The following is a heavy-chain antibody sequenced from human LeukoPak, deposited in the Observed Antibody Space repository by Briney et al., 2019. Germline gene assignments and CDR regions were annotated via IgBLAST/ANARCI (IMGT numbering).Heavy chain of an antibody. CDR3: AKDRVKVNSAAYFDY. D-gene: IGHD2-2*01. J-gene: IGHJ4*02. V-gene: IGHV3-23*01. CDR1: GFTFSSYA. CDR2: ISGSGDST. Sequence: GGSLRLSCAASGFTFSSYAMSWVRQAPGKGLEWVSAISGSGDSTYYADSVKGRFTISRDNSKNTLYLQMNSLRAEDTAVYYCAKDRVKVNSAAYFDYWGQGTLVTVSS.